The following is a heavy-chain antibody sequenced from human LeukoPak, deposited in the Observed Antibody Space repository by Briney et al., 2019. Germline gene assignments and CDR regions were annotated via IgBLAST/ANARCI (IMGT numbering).Heavy chain of an antibody. V-gene: IGHV1-69*04. CDR1: GGTFSSYA. Sequence: SVKVSCKASGGTFSSYAISWVRQAPGQGLEWMGRIIPILGIANYAQKLQGRVTMTTDTSTSTAYMELRSLRSDDTAVYYCARGDSSGLIDYWGQGTLVTVSS. CDR3: ARGDSSGLIDY. CDR2: IIPILGIA. D-gene: IGHD6-19*01. J-gene: IGHJ4*02.